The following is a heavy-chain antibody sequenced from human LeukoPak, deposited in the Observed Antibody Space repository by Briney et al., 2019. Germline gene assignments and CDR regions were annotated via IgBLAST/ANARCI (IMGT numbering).Heavy chain of an antibody. CDR2: IYPGDSDN. V-gene: IGHV5-51*06. CDR3: ARVDGYSSSSTPTDY. J-gene: IGHJ4*02. D-gene: IGHD6-13*01. Sequence: GEALKIFCKGSGDSFTSYWNGWVRRMPGKGREWMGIIYPGDSDNRYSPSFEGQVTILADKCISTAYLQLSSLEASDAAMDFCARVDGYSSSSTPTDYWGQGTLVTPSS. CDR1: GDSFTSYW.